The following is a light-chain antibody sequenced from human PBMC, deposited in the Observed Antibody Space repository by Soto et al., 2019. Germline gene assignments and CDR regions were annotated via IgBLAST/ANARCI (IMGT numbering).Light chain of an antibody. CDR1: SSDVGGYNY. Sequence: QSALTQPASVSGSPGQSITISCTGTSSDVGGYNYVSWYQQHPGKAPKLMIYEVSNRPSGVSNRFSGSKSGNTASLTISGFQAEDEADYYCSSYTSSSVLFXTGTKVTVL. J-gene: IGLJ1*01. CDR3: SSYTSSSVL. CDR2: EVS. V-gene: IGLV2-14*01.